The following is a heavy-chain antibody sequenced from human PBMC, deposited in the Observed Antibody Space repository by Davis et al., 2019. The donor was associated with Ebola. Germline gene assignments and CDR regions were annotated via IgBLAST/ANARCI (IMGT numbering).Heavy chain of an antibody. V-gene: IGHV4-34*01. CDR3: ARSRGLLWPHYYYYGMDV. D-gene: IGHD2-2*01. Sequence: SETLSLTCAVYGASFSGYYWSWNRQPPGKGLEWIGAINHSGSTNYNPSLKSRVTISVDTSKNQFSLKLSSVTAADTAVYYCARSRGLLWPHYYYYGMDVWGQGTTVTVSS. CDR1: GASFSGYY. CDR2: INHSGST. J-gene: IGHJ6*02.